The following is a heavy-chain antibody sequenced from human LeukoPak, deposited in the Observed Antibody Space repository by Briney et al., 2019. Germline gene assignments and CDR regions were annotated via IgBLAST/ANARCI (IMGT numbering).Heavy chain of an antibody. CDR1: GFTFSSYA. CDR2: ISGSGGST. J-gene: IGHJ6*02. D-gene: IGHD6-13*01. CDR3: AKAAPSSHAGRPKYYYYYGMDV. V-gene: IGHV3-23*01. Sequence: GGSLRLSCAASGFTFSSYAMSWVRQAPGKGLEWVSAISGSGGSTYYADSVKGRFTISRDNSKNTLYLQMNSLRAEDTAVYYCAKAAPSSHAGRPKYYYYYGMDVWGQGTTVTVSS.